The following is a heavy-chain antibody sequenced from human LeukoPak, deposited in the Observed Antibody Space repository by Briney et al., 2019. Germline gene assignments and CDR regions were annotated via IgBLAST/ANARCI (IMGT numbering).Heavy chain of an antibody. V-gene: IGHV1-8*01. CDR1: GYTFTSYD. Sequence: ASVKVSCKASGYTFTSYDINWVRQATGQGLEWMGWMNPNSGNTGYAQKFQGRVTMTEDTSTDTAYMELSSLRSEDTAVYYCVGSYYDFWSGQKINWFDPWGQGTLVTVSS. CDR3: VGSYYDFWSGQKINWFDP. D-gene: IGHD3-3*01. CDR2: MNPNSGNT. J-gene: IGHJ5*02.